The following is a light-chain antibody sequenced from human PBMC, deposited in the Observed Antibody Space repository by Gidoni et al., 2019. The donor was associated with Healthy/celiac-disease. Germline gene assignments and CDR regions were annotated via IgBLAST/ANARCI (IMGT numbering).Light chain of an antibody. J-gene: IGKJ1*01. Sequence: EIVLTQSPGTLSLSPGERATLSCRASQSVSSSYLAWYQQKPGQAPRLLIYGASSRATGIPDRFSGIGSGTDFTLTISRLEPEDFAVYYCQQYGSSPRTFXQXTKVEIQ. CDR3: QQYGSSPRT. CDR1: QSVSSSY. CDR2: GAS. V-gene: IGKV3-20*01.